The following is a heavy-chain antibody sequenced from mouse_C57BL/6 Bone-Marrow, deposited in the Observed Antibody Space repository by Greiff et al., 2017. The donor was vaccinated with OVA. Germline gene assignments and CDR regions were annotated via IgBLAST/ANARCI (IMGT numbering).Heavy chain of an antibody. CDR2: IWSGGST. V-gene: IGHV2-2*01. J-gene: IGHJ3*01. Sequence: LQQSGSGLVQPSQSLSITCTVSGFSLTSYGVHWVRQSPGKGLEWLGVIWSGGSTDYNAAFISRLSISKDNPKSQVFFKMNSLQADDTAIYYCARFSKQLRLPAWFAYWGQGTLVTVSA. D-gene: IGHD3-2*02. CDR1: GFSLTSYG. CDR3: ARFSKQLRLPAWFAY.